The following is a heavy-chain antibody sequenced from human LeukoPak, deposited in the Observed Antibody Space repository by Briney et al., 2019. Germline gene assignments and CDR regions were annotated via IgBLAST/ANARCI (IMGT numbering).Heavy chain of an antibody. Sequence: SETLSLTCTVSGGSISSYYWSWIRQPPGKGLEWIGYIYYSGSTNYNPSLKSRVTISVDTSKYQFSLKLSSVTAADTAVYYCARDRGYYYDSSGPFDIWGQGTMVTVSS. D-gene: IGHD3-22*01. CDR1: GGSISSYY. V-gene: IGHV4-59*01. CDR3: ARDRGYYYDSSGPFDI. J-gene: IGHJ3*02. CDR2: IYYSGST.